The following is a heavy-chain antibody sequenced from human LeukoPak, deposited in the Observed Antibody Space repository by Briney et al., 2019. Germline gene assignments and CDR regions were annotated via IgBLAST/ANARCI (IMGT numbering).Heavy chain of an antibody. CDR3: ARDRVLSGGYQMIYSYAMDV. CDR1: GFTFSTYG. Sequence: GGSLRLSCEASGFTFSTYGIHWVRQAPGKGLEWVASIRSDGSNKYYGDSVKGRFAISRDNSKNTVSLQMNSLRAEDTAVFFCARDRVLSGGYQMIYSYAMDVWGQGTTVTVSS. V-gene: IGHV3-33*01. J-gene: IGHJ6*02. D-gene: IGHD2-21*01. CDR2: IRSDGSNK.